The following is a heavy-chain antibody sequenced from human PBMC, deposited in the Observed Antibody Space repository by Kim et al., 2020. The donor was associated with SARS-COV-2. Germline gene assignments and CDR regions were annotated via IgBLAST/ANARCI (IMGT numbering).Heavy chain of an antibody. CDR3: VRSFDY. V-gene: IGHV3-74*01. CDR2: SDGSRT. J-gene: IGHJ4*02. Sequence: SDGSRTNYADSVKGRFTISRDNAESTLYLKMNSLRAEDTAVYYCVRSFDYWGQGTLVTVSS.